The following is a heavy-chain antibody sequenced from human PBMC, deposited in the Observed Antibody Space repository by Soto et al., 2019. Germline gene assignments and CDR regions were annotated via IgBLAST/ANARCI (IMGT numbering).Heavy chain of an antibody. J-gene: IGHJ4*02. CDR1: GYTFTSYG. Sequence: ASVRVSCKASGYTFTSYGISWVRQAPGQGLEWMGWISAYNGNTNYAQKLQGRVTMTTDTSTSTAYMELRSLRSDDTAVYYCASEAAAGTLDYWGQGTLVTVSS. CDR2: ISAYNGNT. V-gene: IGHV1-18*01. D-gene: IGHD6-13*01. CDR3: ASEAAAGTLDY.